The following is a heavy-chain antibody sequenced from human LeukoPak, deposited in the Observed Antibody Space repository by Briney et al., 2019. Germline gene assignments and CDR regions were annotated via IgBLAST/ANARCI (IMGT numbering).Heavy chain of an antibody. CDR1: GGSISSGDYY. V-gene: IGHV4-30-4*01. D-gene: IGHD6-19*01. CDR2: IYYSGST. CDR3: ATSIAVAGPDY. Sequence: SETLSLTCTVSGGSISSGDYYWSWIRQPPGKGLEWIGYIYYSGSTYYNPSLKSRVTISVDTSKNQFSPKLSSVTAADTAVYYCATSIAVAGPDYWGQGTLVTVSS. J-gene: IGHJ4*02.